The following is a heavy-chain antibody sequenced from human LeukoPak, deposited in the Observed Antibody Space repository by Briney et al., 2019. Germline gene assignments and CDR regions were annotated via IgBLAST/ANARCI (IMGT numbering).Heavy chain of an antibody. D-gene: IGHD3-22*01. CDR2: IYSSGST. CDR3: ASFLSSGYYQTWYDP. J-gene: IGHJ5*02. V-gene: IGHV4-4*07. Sequence: SETLSLTCTVSGGSMNNYYWSWMRQPAGKGLEWMGRIYSSGSTNYNPSLKSRVTMSVDTSKRQFSLKLSSVTAADTAVYYCASFLSSGYYQTWYDPWGQGTLVTVSS. CDR1: GGSMNNYY.